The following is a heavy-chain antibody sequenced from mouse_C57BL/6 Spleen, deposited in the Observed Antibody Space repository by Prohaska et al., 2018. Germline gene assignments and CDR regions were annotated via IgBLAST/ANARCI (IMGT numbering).Heavy chain of an antibody. D-gene: IGHD1-1*01. V-gene: IGHV1-19*01. CDR2: INPYNCGT. Sequence: SVKMSCKASGYTFTDYYMNWVKHSHGKSLVWIGVINPYNCGTSYNQKFKGKATLTVDKSSSTAYMELNSLTSEDSAVYYCDYDYGSSYLFAYWGQGTLVTVSA. CDR3: DYDYGSSYLFAY. CDR1: GYTFTDYY. J-gene: IGHJ3*01.